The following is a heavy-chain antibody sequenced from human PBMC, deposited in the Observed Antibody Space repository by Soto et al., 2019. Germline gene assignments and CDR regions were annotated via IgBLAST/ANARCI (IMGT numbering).Heavy chain of an antibody. CDR3: ARGRYCLTGRCFPNWFDS. CDR1: GDSISNLDYF. D-gene: IGHD7-27*01. V-gene: IGHV4-30-4*01. CDR2: IYKSATT. Sequence: SETLSLTCSVSGDSISNLDYFWAWIRQPPGQALEYIGYIYKSATTYYNPSFESQVAISVDTSKSQFSLNVTSVTAADTAVYFCARGRYCLTGRCFPNWFDSWGQGALVTVSS. J-gene: IGHJ5*01.